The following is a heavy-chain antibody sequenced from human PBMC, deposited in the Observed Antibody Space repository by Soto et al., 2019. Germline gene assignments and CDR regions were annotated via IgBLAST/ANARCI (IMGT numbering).Heavy chain of an antibody. CDR2: ISAYNGNT. Sequence: ASVKLSCKSSGYPFTSYVISWVRQAPGQGLEWMGWISAYNGNTNYAQKLQGRVTMTTDTSTSTAYMELRSLRSDDTAVYYCARLFSGSYYLCPDYWGQGTLVTVSS. CDR3: ARLFSGSYYLCPDY. V-gene: IGHV1-18*01. D-gene: IGHD1-26*01. J-gene: IGHJ4*02. CDR1: GYPFTSYV.